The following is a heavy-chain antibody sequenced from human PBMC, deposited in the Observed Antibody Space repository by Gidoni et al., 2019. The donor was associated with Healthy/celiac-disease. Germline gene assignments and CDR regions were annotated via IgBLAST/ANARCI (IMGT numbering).Heavy chain of an antibody. J-gene: IGHJ4*02. CDR2: ISYDGSNK. V-gene: IGHV3-30*01. CDR1: GFTFRSYA. Sequence: QVQLVESGGGVVQPGRSLRLSCAASGFTFRSYAMHWVRQAPGKGLEWVAVISYDGSNKYYAESVKGRFTISRDNSKNTLYLQMNSLRAEDTAVYYCARGGYYDSSGYYFLLIWGQGTLVTVSS. D-gene: IGHD3-22*01. CDR3: ARGGYYDSSGYYFLLI.